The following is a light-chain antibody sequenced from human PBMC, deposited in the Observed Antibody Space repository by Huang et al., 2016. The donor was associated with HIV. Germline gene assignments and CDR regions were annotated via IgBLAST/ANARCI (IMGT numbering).Light chain of an antibody. V-gene: IGKV1-39*01. CDR3: QQSYSTPET. CDR2: AAS. Sequence: DIQMTQSPSSLSASIGDRVTITCRASQSISNYLNLYQQKPGKAPKVLSYAASSLQSGVPSRFSGSGSGTDFILTISSLQPEDFASYYCQQSYSTPETFGQGTKVEIK. CDR1: QSISNY. J-gene: IGKJ1*01.